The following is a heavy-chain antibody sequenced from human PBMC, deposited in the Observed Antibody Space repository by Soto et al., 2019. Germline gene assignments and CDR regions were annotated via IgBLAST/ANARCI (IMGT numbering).Heavy chain of an antibody. J-gene: IGHJ4*02. Sequence: RRLSFAASGFTFSSYAMSWVRQAPGKGLEWVSAISGSGGSTYYADSVKGRFTISRDNSKNTLYLQMNSLRAEDTAVYYCAKARLQLWLHHDYWGPGTLVTVSS. CDR1: GFTFSSYA. CDR3: AKARLQLWLHHDY. D-gene: IGHD5-18*01. V-gene: IGHV3-23*01. CDR2: ISGSGGST.